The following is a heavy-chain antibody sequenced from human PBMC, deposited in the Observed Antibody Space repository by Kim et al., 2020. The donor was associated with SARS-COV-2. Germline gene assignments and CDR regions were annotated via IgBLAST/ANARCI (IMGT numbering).Heavy chain of an antibody. Sequence: SETLSLTCAVYGGSFSGYYWSWIRQPPGKGLEWIGEINHSGSTNYNPSLKSRVTISVDTSKNQFSLKLSSVTAADTAVYYCARGRREGMTYYYDTSGSPARWFDPWGQGTLVTVSS. CDR1: GGSFSGYY. CDR3: ARGRREGMTYYYDTSGSPARWFDP. J-gene: IGHJ5*02. D-gene: IGHD3-22*01. CDR2: INHSGST. V-gene: IGHV4-34*01.